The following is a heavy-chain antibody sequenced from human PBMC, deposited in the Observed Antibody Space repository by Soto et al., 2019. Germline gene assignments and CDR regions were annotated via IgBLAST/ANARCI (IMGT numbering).Heavy chain of an antibody. Sequence: WGSLRLSCAASGFTFSSYAMGWVRQVPGKGLEWVTAISGSGGSTYYADSVKGRFTISRDNSKNTLYLQMNSLRAEDTAVYYCAKQYSGSYYVSPNFDYWGQGTLVTVSS. D-gene: IGHD1-26*01. CDR3: AKQYSGSYYVSPNFDY. V-gene: IGHV3-23*01. CDR1: GFTFSSYA. J-gene: IGHJ4*02. CDR2: ISGSGGST.